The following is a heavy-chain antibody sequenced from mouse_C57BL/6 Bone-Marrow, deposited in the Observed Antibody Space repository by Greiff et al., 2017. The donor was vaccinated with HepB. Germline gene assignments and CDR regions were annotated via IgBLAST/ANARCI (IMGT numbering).Heavy chain of an antibody. D-gene: IGHD3-3*01. V-gene: IGHV5-12*01. CDR3: ARHRGFSC. CDR2: ISNGGGST. CDR1: GFTFSDYY. Sequence: EVKLMESGGGLVQPGGSLKLSCAASGFTFSDYYMYWVRQTPEKRLEWVAYISNGGGSTYYPDTVKGRVTISRDNAKNTLYLQMSRLKAEDTAMYYCARHRGFSCWGQGTLVTVSA. J-gene: IGHJ3*01.